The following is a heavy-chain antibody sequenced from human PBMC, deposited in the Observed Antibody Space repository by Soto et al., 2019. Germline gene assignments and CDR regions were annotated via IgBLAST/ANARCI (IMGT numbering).Heavy chain of an antibody. CDR1: GGSISNAAYS. CDR3: AKAVGIRGVYNWFDP. J-gene: IGHJ5*02. V-gene: IGHV4-30-2*01. Sequence: SETLSLTCTVSGGSISNAAYSWSWIRQPPGKGLEWIGYIYPSGMPFYNPSLRSRVTISIDRSNDQFSLRLTSVTAADTAVYYCAKAVGIRGVYNWFDPWGRGILVTVSS. D-gene: IGHD3-10*01. CDR2: IYPSGMP.